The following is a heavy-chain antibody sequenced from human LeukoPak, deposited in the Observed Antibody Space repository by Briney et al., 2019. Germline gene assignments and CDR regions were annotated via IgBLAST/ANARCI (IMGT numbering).Heavy chain of an antibody. V-gene: IGHV4-34*01. CDR3: ARGLEGYSYGYSEFDH. CDR1: GGSFSGYY. Sequence: PSETLSLTCAVYGGSFSGYYWSWIRQPPGKGLEWIGEINHSGSTNYNPSLKNRVTISVDTSRNQFSLKLTSVTAADTAVYYCARGLEGYSYGYSEFDHWGQGTLVTVSS. D-gene: IGHD5-18*01. J-gene: IGHJ4*02. CDR2: INHSGST.